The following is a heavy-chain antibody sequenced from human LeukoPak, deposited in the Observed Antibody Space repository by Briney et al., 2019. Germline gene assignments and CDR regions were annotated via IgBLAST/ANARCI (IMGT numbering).Heavy chain of an antibody. Sequence: SETLSLTCTVSGGSISSNSYLWGWIRQPPGKGLEWIGSIYYSGSTYYNPSLKSRVTISVDMSKNHFSLELSSVTAADTAVYYCARYREVGATVDYWGQGTLVTVSS. CDR1: GGSISSNSYL. D-gene: IGHD1-26*01. CDR3: ARYREVGATVDY. V-gene: IGHV4-39*02. J-gene: IGHJ4*02. CDR2: IYYSGST.